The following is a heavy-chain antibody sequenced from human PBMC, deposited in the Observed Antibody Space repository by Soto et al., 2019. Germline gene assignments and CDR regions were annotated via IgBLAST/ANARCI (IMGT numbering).Heavy chain of an antibody. CDR1: GYNFFDYG. CDR3: ARGRTVSSIGPLLV. Sequence: QIQLVQSGAEVKKPGASVKVSCKASGYNFFDYGVSWVRQAPGQGLESMGWVSPKSGNTDYARKVQGRVTMTTDISTSTAYMELRGLISDDTGVYYCARGRTVSSIGPLLVWGQGTLVSVSS. V-gene: IGHV1-18*01. D-gene: IGHD1-1*01. J-gene: IGHJ1*01. CDR2: VSPKSGNT.